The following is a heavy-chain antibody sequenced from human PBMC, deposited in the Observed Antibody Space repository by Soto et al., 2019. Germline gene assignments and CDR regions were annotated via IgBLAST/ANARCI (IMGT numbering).Heavy chain of an antibody. Sequence: TSGVGVGWIRQPPGKALEWLALIYWNDDKRYSPSLKSRLTITKDTSKNQVVLTMTNMDPVDTATYYCAQTHGDNWGQGTLVNVSS. V-gene: IGHV2-5*01. J-gene: IGHJ4*02. CDR3: AQTHGDN. CDR1: TSGVG. CDR2: IYWNDDK.